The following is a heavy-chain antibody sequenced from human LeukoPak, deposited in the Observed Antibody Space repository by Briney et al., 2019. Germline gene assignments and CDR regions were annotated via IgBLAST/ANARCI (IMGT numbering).Heavy chain of an antibody. J-gene: IGHJ6*03. CDR2: INPSGGST. CDR1: GYTFTSYY. V-gene: IGHV1-46*01. D-gene: IGHD6-13*01. Sequence: ASVKVSCKASGYTFTSYYMHWVRQAPGQGLEWMGIINPSGGSTNYAQKLQGRVTMTTDTSTSTAYMELSRLRSDDTAVYYCARDGAGYSSSWYAYYYYMDVWGKGTTVTVSS. CDR3: ARDGAGYSSSWYAYYYYMDV.